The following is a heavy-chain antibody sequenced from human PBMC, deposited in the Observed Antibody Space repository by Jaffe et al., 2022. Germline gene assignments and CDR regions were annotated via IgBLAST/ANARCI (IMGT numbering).Heavy chain of an antibody. CDR1: GGSMNNYY. CDR2: VHESGIT. Sequence: QMQVQESGPGLVKASATLSLTCTVSGGSMNNYYWTWVRQSPGRGLEWIGYVHESGITRYTPSLQSRVTISIDTSKSRFSLKLKSVTAADTARYYCAREGGPYGSFISHWYLDLWGRGTLVTVSS. J-gene: IGHJ2*01. V-gene: IGHV4-59*01. CDR3: AREGGPYGSFISHWYLDL. D-gene: IGHD3-16*01.